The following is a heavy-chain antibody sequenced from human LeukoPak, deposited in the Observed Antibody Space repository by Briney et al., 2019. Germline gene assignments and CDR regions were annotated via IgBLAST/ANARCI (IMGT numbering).Heavy chain of an antibody. CDR3: ARVNRRDGYNHLDY. CDR2: IYSGGST. D-gene: IGHD5-24*01. CDR1: GFTVSSNY. V-gene: IGHV3-66*01. J-gene: IGHJ4*02. Sequence: GGSLRLPCAASGFTVSSNYISWVRQAPGKGLEWVSVIYSGGSTYYADSVKGRFTISRDNSKNTLYLQMNSLRAEDTAVYYCARVNRRDGYNHLDYWGQGTLVTVSS.